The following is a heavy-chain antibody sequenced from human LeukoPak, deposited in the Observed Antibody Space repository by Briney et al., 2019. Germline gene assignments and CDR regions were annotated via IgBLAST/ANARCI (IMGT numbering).Heavy chain of an antibody. Sequence: ASVKVSCKASGYTITNNYMHWVRQAPGQGLEWMGVINPSGTGTSYAQKFQGRVTITADKSTSTVYMELSSLRSEDTAVYYCARDSAGYYYYYYMDVWGKGTTVTISS. CDR1: GYTITNNY. CDR2: INPSGTGT. CDR3: ARDSAGYYYYYYMDV. V-gene: IGHV1-46*01. J-gene: IGHJ6*03. D-gene: IGHD6-13*01.